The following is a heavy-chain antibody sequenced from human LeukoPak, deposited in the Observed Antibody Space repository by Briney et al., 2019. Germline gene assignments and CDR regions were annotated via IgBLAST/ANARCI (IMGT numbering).Heavy chain of an antibody. J-gene: IGHJ6*02. V-gene: IGHV3-48*03. Sequence: GGSLRLSCAASGFTFSSYEMNWVRQAPGKGLEWVSYISSSGSTIYYADSVKGRFTISRDNAKNSLYLQMNSLRAEDTAVYYCARYDSSGYYYYSYGMDVWGQGTTVTVSS. CDR2: ISSSGSTI. D-gene: IGHD3-22*01. CDR1: GFTFSSYE. CDR3: ARYDSSGYYYYSYGMDV.